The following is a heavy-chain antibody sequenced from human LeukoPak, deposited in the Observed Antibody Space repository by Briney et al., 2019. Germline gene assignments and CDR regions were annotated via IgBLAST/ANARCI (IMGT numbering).Heavy chain of an antibody. J-gene: IGHJ4*02. CDR1: GFTFSYFA. D-gene: IGHD6-19*01. V-gene: IGHV3-23*01. Sequence: GGSLRLSCAASGFTFSYFAMSWVRQAPGKGLEWVSSISDNGAATYYADSVKGRFTISRDNSKNRLYLQMNTLRAEDTAVYYCASDSGWYDYWGQGTLVTVSS. CDR2: ISDNGAAT. CDR3: ASDSGWYDY.